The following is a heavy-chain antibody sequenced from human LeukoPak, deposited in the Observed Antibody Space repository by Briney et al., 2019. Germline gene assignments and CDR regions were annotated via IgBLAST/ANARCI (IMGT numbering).Heavy chain of an antibody. CDR3: ARVGDHFHWYLDL. CDR2: LYSGSDT. D-gene: IGHD3-3*02. J-gene: IGHJ2*01. V-gene: IGHV3-53*01. CDR1: GFSVSTKY. Sequence: GGSLTLSCAASGFSVSTKYMNWVRQAPGKGLEWVSILYSGSDTYYADSVEGRFIISRDSSKNTLSLQMNDLRVEDTAVYYCARVGDHFHWYLDLWGRGTLVTISS.